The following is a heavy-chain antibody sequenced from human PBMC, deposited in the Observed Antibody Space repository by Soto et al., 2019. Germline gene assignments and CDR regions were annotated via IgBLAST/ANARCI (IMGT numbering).Heavy chain of an antibody. D-gene: IGHD7-27*01. CDR3: TRGPSGDKVDY. CDR1: GVSFSRYY. Sequence: PSETLSLTCAVYGVSFSRYYWIRIRQPPGKGLEWIGEINHGGSTYNNPSLNSRVSISVDTSKNQFSLKLSSVSAADTAVYYCTRGPSGDKVDYCGQGTLVTVSS. CDR2: INHGGST. J-gene: IGHJ4*02. V-gene: IGHV4-34*01.